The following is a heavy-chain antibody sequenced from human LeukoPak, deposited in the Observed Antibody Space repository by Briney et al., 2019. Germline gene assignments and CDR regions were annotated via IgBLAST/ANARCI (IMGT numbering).Heavy chain of an antibody. CDR3: ARDVNYAFDY. V-gene: IGHV1-18*01. Sequence: GASVKVSCKSSGYSFRRNGISWVRQAPGQGLEWMAWISANSGNTNYAQNFQERVTLTTDKSTSTAYMELTSLRSDDTAVYYCARDVNYAFDYWGQGTLVTVSS. CDR1: GYSFRRNG. D-gene: IGHD3-16*01. J-gene: IGHJ4*02. CDR2: ISANSGNT.